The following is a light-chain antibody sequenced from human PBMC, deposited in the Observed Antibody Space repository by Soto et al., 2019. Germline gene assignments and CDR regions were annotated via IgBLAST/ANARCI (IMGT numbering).Light chain of an antibody. V-gene: IGKV1-12*01. CDR2: GAL. J-gene: IGKJ1*01. CDR3: QQANTFPWT. CDR1: QGIGSW. Sequence: DIQMTQSPSYVSASVGDRVTITCRASQGIGSWLAWYQQKPGKAPKLLIYGALSLQSGVPSRFSGCASGTDFTLTISSLHPEDSGTYYCQQANTFPWTFGQGTKVEIK.